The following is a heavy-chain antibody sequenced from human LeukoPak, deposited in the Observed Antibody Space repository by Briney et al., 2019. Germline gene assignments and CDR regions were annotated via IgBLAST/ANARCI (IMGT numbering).Heavy chain of an antibody. CDR2: IYYSGST. V-gene: IGHV4-59*01. J-gene: IGHJ6*02. CDR1: GGSISSYY. D-gene: IGHD2-2*03. Sequence: SETLSLTCTVSGGSISSYYWRWIRQPPGKGLEWIGYIYYSGSTNYNPSLKSRVTISVDTSKNQFSLKLSSVTAADTAVYYCATLGYCSSTSCPYTNYYYYGMDVWGQGTTVTVSS. CDR3: ATLGYCSSTSCPYTNYYYYGMDV.